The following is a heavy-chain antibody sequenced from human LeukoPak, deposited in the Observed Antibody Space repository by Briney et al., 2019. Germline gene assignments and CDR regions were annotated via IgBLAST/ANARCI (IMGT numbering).Heavy chain of an antibody. V-gene: IGHV1-46*01. CDR3: ARSHYGRGWEYFDY. Sequence: ASVTVSCKASGYTFTNYYVHWVRQAPGDGLEWMGIINPSGGSTIYAQKFQGRVTMTWDMSTSTVYMELSSLRSEDTAVYYCARSHYGRGWEYFDYWGQGTLVTVSS. CDR1: GYTFTNYY. D-gene: IGHD3-10*01. CDR2: INPSGGST. J-gene: IGHJ4*02.